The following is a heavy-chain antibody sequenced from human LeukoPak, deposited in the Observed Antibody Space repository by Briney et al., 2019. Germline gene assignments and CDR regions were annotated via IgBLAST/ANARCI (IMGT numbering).Heavy chain of an antibody. Sequence: GGSLRLSCEASGFFLGTYWMAWVRQAPGKGLEWVASIKHDAIEEHYADSVKGRFTVSRDNGRNSLYLEMKSLRVEDTAVYYCSREFEPWGQGTLVIVSS. CDR2: IKHDAIEE. V-gene: IGHV3-7*01. CDR3: SREFEP. CDR1: GFFLGTYW. J-gene: IGHJ5*02.